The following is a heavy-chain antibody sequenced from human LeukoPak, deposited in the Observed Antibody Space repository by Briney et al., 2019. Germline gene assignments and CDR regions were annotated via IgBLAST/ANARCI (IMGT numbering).Heavy chain of an antibody. CDR3: AKNLYCGGGSCYPSALGMDV. CDR1: GFTFSSYA. J-gene: IGHJ6*02. V-gene: IGHV3-23*01. Sequence: GGSLRLSCAASGFTFSSYAMSWVRQAPGKGLEWVSSISGSGNRIYYADSVKGRFTISRDNSKNTLFLQMNSLRAEDTAVYYCAKNLYCGGGSCYPSALGMDVWGQGTTVTVSS. CDR2: ISGSGNRI. D-gene: IGHD2-15*01.